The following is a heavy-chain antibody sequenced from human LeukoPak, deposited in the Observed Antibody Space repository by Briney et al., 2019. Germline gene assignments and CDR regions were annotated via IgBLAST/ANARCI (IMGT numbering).Heavy chain of an antibody. J-gene: IGHJ4*02. V-gene: IGHV4-39*01. CDR3: ARLHNGSGNFGDY. CDR2: IYYSGST. Sequence: KASETLSLTCTVSGGSIGSSSYYWGWLRQPPGKGLEWIGNIYYSGSTYYNPSLKSRVTISVDTSKSQFSLKLSSVTAADTAVYYCARLHNGSGNFGDYWGQGTLVTVSS. CDR1: GGSIGSSSYY. D-gene: IGHD3-10*01.